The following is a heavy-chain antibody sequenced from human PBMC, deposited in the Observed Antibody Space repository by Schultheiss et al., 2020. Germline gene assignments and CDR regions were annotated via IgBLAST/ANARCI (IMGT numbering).Heavy chain of an antibody. CDR2: IYYSGST. J-gene: IGHJ4*02. CDR3: ARVRIAAAEFDY. D-gene: IGHD6-13*01. CDR1: GGSISSYY. Sequence: SETLSLTCTVSGGSISSYYWSWTRQPPGKGLEWIGYIYYSGSTNYNPSLKSRVTISVDTSKNQFSLKLSSVTAADTAVYYCARVRIAAAEFDYWGQGTLVTVSS. V-gene: IGHV4-59*01.